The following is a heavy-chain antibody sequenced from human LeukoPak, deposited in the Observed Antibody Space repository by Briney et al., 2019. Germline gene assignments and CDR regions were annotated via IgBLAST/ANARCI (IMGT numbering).Heavy chain of an antibody. D-gene: IGHD3-9*01. J-gene: IGHJ4*02. CDR3: ARDPSVYDILTGYHYYFDY. CDR2: ISYDGSNK. V-gene: IGHV3-30*04. Sequence: GGSLRLSCAASGFTFSSYAMHWVRQAPGKGLEWVAVISYDGSNKYYADSVKGRFTISRDNAKNSLYLQMNSLRAEDTAVYYCARDPSVYDILTGYHYYFDYWGQGTLVTVSS. CDR1: GFTFSSYA.